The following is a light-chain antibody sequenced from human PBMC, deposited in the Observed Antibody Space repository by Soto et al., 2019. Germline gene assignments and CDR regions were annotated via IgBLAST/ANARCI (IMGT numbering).Light chain of an antibody. CDR2: WAS. J-gene: IGKJ2*01. Sequence: DIVMTQSPDFLAVSLGERATINCKSSQSLLFSSNNKNYLSWYQQRLGQRPRLLIYWASTRESGVPDRFSGSGSGTNFTLTVSSLQAEDVAIYFCQHYYTTPYTFGQGTKLEIK. V-gene: IGKV4-1*01. CDR1: QSLLFSSNNKNY. CDR3: QHYYTTPYT.